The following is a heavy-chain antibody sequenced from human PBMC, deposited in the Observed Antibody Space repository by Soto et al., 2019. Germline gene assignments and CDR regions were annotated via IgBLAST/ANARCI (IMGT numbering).Heavy chain of an antibody. J-gene: IGHJ5*02. V-gene: IGHV1-69*13. CDR1: GGTFSSYA. Sequence: SVKVSCKASGGTFSSYAISWVRQAPGQGLEWMGGIIPIFGTANYAQKFQGRVTITADESTSTAYMELSSLRSEDTAVYYCARGYRRQWLVDRGFDPWGQGTLVTVSS. D-gene: IGHD6-19*01. CDR2: IIPIFGTA. CDR3: ARGYRRQWLVDRGFDP.